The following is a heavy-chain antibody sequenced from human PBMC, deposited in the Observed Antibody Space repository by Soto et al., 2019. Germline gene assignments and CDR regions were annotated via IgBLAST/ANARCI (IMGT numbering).Heavy chain of an antibody. V-gene: IGHV3-33*01. CDR3: AREGDQYYFYY. CDR1: GFTFSRHG. CDR2: IWYDGSNQ. Sequence: QVQLVESGGGVVQPGRSLRLSCAASGFTFSRHGMHWVRQAPGKGLEWVAAIWYDGSNQYYVDSVKGRVIISRDNSKDTLYLQMNSLRAEDTAVYYCAREGDQYYFYYWGQGTLVTVSS. D-gene: IGHD2-21*02. J-gene: IGHJ4*02.